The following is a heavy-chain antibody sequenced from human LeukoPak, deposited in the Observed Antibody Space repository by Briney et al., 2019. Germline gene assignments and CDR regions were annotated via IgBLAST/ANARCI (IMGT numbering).Heavy chain of an antibody. D-gene: IGHD3-22*01. CDR3: ARADPVCYYDSSGYLVY. V-gene: IGHV3-30*04. J-gene: IGHJ4*02. Sequence: GGSLRLSCAASGFTFSSYAMHWVRQAPGKGLEWVAVISYDGSNKYYADSVKGRFTISRDNSKNTLYLQMNSLRAEDTAVYYCARADPVCYYDSSGYLVYWGQGTLVTVSS. CDR2: ISYDGSNK. CDR1: GFTFSSYA.